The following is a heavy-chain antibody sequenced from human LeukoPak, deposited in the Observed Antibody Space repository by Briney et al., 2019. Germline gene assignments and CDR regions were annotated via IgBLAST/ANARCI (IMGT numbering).Heavy chain of an antibody. V-gene: IGHV3-30*18. CDR1: GFSFISYG. J-gene: IGHJ4*02. CDR3: AKRPSDYGDYVSYFDY. Sequence: PGGSLRLSSAASGFSFISYGMHWVRQAPGKGLEWVGVISDDGRSKDYADSVKGRFTISRDNSKDTLYLQMNSLRDEDTAVYYCAKRPSDYGDYVSYFDYWGQGTLVTVSS. CDR2: ISDDGRSK. D-gene: IGHD4-17*01.